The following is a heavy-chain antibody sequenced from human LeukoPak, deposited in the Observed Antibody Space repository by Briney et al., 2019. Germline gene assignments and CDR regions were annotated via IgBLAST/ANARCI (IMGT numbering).Heavy chain of an antibody. Sequence: PGGSLRLSCAASGFTFNNHWMHWVRQAPGKGLVWVSRINNDGGDTIYADSVTGRFTSSRDNAKNTLYLQMNSLRAEDTAVYYCARGLYGPDYWGQGTLVTVSS. CDR2: INNDGGDT. D-gene: IGHD3-10*01. J-gene: IGHJ4*02. V-gene: IGHV3-74*01. CDR1: GFTFNNHW. CDR3: ARGLYGPDY.